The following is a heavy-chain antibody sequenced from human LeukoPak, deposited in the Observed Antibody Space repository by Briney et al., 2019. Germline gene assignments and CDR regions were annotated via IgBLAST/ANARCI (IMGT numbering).Heavy chain of an antibody. CDR1: GGSIISRSYY. Sequence: SETLSLTCIVSGGSIISRSYYWGWIRQPPGKGLEWIGSIYYSGSTYYNPSLKSRVTISVDTSKNQFSLKLSSVTAADTAVYYCARAPPGNVDYWGQGILVTVSS. CDR3: ARAPPGNVDY. J-gene: IGHJ4*02. D-gene: IGHD1-1*01. CDR2: IYYSGST. V-gene: IGHV4-39*07.